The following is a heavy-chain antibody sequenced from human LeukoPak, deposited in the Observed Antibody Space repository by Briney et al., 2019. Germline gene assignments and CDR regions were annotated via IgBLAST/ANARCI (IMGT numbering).Heavy chain of an antibody. CDR3: AKAGITMIVVVSKYFQH. D-gene: IGHD3-22*01. CDR1: GFTFSSYA. Sequence: GGSLRLSCAASGFTFSSYAMSWVRQAPGKGLEWVSAISGSGGSTYYADSVKGRFTISRDNSKNTLYLQMSSLRAEDTAVYYCAKAGITMIVVVSKYFQHWGQGTLVTVSS. CDR2: ISGSGGST. V-gene: IGHV3-23*01. J-gene: IGHJ1*01.